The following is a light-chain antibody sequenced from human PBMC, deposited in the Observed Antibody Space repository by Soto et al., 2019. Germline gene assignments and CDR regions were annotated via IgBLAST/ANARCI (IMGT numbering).Light chain of an antibody. CDR2: AAS. CDR1: HNINTY. Sequence: DIQMTQSPSSLSASVGDRVAFTCRASHNINTYLNWYQQRPGKAPRLLIYAASSVQGGVPSRFSGSGSGTDFTLTISSLQPEDFATYYCQLSDSSLTFGQGTRLEIE. CDR3: QLSDSSLT. V-gene: IGKV1-39*01. J-gene: IGKJ5*01.